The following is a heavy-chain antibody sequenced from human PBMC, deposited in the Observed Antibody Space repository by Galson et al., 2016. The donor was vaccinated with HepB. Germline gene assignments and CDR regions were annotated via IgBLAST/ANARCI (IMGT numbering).Heavy chain of an antibody. J-gene: IGHJ4*02. D-gene: IGHD5-18*01. Sequence: SLRLSCAASGFTFTSYSTNWVRQVPGKGLEWVSYIGSSPGTVYYVDSVKGRFTISRDNAKNSLYLQMNSLRDEGTAVYYCARAPLGYSYALVRYFDYWGQGTLVTVSS. V-gene: IGHV3-48*02. CDR2: IGSSPGTV. CDR3: ARAPLGYSYALVRYFDY. CDR1: GFTFTSYS.